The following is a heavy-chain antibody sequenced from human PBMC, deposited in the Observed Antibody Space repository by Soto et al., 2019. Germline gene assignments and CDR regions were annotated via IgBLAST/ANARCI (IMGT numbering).Heavy chain of an antibody. CDR1: GFSLSNAGLG. CDR2: IFSNDEK. V-gene: IGHV2-26*04. D-gene: IGHD6-13*01. J-gene: IGHJ5*02. CDR3: ALTYSTSWYWFDP. Sequence: QVTVKESGPVLVKPTETLTLTCTVSGFSLSNAGLGVSWIRQPPGKALEWLVHIFSNDEKSYSTSLKSRLTISKDTSKSQVVLIMTNMDPVDTATYYCALTYSTSWYWFDPWGQGTLVTVSS.